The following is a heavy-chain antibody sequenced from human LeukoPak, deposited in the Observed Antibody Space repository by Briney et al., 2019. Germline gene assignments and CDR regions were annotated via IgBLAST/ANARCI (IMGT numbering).Heavy chain of an antibody. CDR1: GGSISSHY. CDR3: AREYSSSWYGFYYCYMDV. Sequence: SETLSLTCTVSGGSISSHYWSWIRQPPGKGLEWIGYIYYSGSTSYNPSLKSRVTISVDTSKNQFSLRLSSVTAADTAVYYCAREYSSSWYGFYYCYMDVWGKGTTVTVSS. J-gene: IGHJ6*03. D-gene: IGHD6-13*01. CDR2: IYYSGST. V-gene: IGHV4-59*11.